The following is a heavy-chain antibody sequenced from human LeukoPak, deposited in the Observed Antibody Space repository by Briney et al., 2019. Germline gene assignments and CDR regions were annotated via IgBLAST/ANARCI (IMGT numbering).Heavy chain of an antibody. D-gene: IGHD6-13*01. CDR1: GGSFSGYY. V-gene: IGHV4-34*01. CDR3: ARGAAAGFHRVDY. J-gene: IGHJ4*02. CDR2: INHSGST. Sequence: SSETLSLTCAVYGGSFSGYYWSWIRQPPGKGLEWIGEINHSGSTNYNPSLKSRVTISVDTSKNQFSLELSSVTAADTAVYYCARGAAAGFHRVDYWGQGTLVTVSS.